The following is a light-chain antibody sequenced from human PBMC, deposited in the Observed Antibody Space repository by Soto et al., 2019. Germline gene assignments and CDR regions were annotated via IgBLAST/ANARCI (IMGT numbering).Light chain of an antibody. V-gene: IGLV1-44*01. CDR1: SSNIGSNT. Sequence: QAVVTQPPSASGTPGQGVTISCSGSSSNIGSNTVNWYQQLPGTAPKLLIYSNNQRPSGVPDRFSGSKSGTSASLAISGLQSEDEADYYCAAWDDSLNGPHVVFGGGTKLTVL. CDR2: SNN. CDR3: AAWDDSLNGPHVV. J-gene: IGLJ2*01.